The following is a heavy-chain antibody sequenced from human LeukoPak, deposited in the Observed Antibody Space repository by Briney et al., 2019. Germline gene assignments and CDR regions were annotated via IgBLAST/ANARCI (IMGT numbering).Heavy chain of an antibody. CDR2: ISSSSSYI. D-gene: IGHD6-19*01. V-gene: IGHV3-21*01. Sequence: GGTLRLSCAASGFTFSSYSMSWVRQAPGKGLEWVSSISSSSSYIYYADSVKGRFTISRDNAKNSLYLQMNSLRAEDTAVYYCARDSSGWYYYYGMDVWGQGTTVTVSS. CDR1: GFTFSSYS. J-gene: IGHJ6*02. CDR3: ARDSSGWYYYYGMDV.